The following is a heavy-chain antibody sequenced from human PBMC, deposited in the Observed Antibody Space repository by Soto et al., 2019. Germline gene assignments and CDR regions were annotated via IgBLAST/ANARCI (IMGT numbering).Heavy chain of an antibody. CDR1: GGSISSGGYY. J-gene: IGHJ5*02. Sequence: QVQLQESGPGLVKPSQTLSLTCTVSGGSISSGGYYWSWIRQHPGKGLEWIGYIYYSGSTYYNPALKSRVTVSVDTSKNQFSLKLSSVTAADTAVYYCTRGLSNPGWFDPWGQGTLVTVSS. CDR2: IYYSGST. V-gene: IGHV4-31*03. D-gene: IGHD4-4*01. CDR3: TRGLSNPGWFDP.